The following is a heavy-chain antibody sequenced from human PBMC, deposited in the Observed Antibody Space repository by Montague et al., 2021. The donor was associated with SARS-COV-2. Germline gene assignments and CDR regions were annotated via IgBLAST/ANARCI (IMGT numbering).Heavy chain of an antibody. V-gene: IGHV6-1*01. J-gene: IGHJ2*01. Sequence: CAISGDSVSSNIATWNWIRQSPPRGLEWLGRTYYRFKWYNDHAVSVKSRVIINPDTSNNRISLQLNSVTPEDTAVYYCARAYCGGDCYFYWYFDLWGRGTLVTVSS. D-gene: IGHD2-21*02. CDR3: ARAYCGGDCYFYWYFDL. CDR2: TYYRFKWYN. CDR1: GDSVSSNIAT.